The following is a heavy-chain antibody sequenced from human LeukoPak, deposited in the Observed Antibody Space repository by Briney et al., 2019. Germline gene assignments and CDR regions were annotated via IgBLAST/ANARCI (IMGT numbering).Heavy chain of an antibody. D-gene: IGHD5-18*01. CDR1: GYTFTSYY. V-gene: IGHV1-46*01. CDR3: AREIGPRQLHLWGSAFDY. J-gene: IGHJ4*02. CDR2: INPSGGTT. Sequence: ASVKVSCKASGYTFTSYYMHWVRQAPGQGLEWMGIINPSGGTTSYAQNFQGRVAMTRDTSTSTVYMELSSLRSEDTAVYYCAREIGPRQLHLWGSAFDYWGQGTLVTVSS.